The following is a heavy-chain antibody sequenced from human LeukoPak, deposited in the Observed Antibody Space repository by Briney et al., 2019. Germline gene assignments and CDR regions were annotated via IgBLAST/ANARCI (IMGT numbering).Heavy chain of an antibody. CDR1: GDTFTIHY. J-gene: IGHJ5*02. D-gene: IGHD2-15*01. CDR2: SNPRGGST. V-gene: IGHV1-46*01. Sequence: ASVTVSCKASGDTFTIHYIHWVRQAPGQGLEWMGISNPRGGSTSHAQRFQGRVTMTTDTSTSTVYMELSSLKSEDTALYYCARSPAYCSGGTCYGHNWFDPWGQGTLVTVSS. CDR3: ARSPAYCSGGTCYGHNWFDP.